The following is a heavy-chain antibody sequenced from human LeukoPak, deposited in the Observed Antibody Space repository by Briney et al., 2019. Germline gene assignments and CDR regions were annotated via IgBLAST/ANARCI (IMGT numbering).Heavy chain of an antibody. V-gene: IGHV3-9*03. Sequence: GGSLRLSCAASGFTFDDYAMHWVRQAPGKGLEWVSGISWNSGSIGYADSVKGRFTISRDNAKNSLYLQMNSLRAEDMALYYCAKDRERRYYYYYMDVWGKGTTVTVSS. J-gene: IGHJ6*03. CDR3: AKDRERRYYYYYMDV. CDR1: GFTFDDYA. D-gene: IGHD1-1*01. CDR2: ISWNSGSI.